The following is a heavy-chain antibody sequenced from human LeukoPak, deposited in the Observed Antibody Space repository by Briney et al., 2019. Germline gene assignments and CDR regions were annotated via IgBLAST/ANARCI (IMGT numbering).Heavy chain of an antibody. CDR2: ISAYNGNT. CDR1: GYTFTSYG. Sequence: ASVKVSCKASGYTFTSYGISWVRQAPGQGLEWMGWISAYNGNTNYAQKLQGRVTMTTDTSTSTAYMELRSLRSDDTAAYYCARTDIVVVPADWFDPWGQGTLVTVSS. CDR3: ARTDIVVVPADWFDP. J-gene: IGHJ5*02. V-gene: IGHV1-18*01. D-gene: IGHD2-2*01.